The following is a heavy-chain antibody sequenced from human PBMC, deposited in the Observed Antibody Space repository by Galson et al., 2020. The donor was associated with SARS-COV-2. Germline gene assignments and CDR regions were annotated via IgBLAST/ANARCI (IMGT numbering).Heavy chain of an antibody. CDR1: GGSISSRSYY. J-gene: IGHJ4*02. CDR3: ARIVVGVTEEIDC. CDR2: IYYSGDT. D-gene: IGHD1-26*01. Sequence: SETLSLTCTVSGGSISSRSYYWGWIRQPPGKGLEWIGHIYYSGDTYYNPSLKSRVTLSVYTSTNQLSLKLNSVTAADTAVYYCARIVVGVTEEIDCWGQGSLVTVSS. V-gene: IGHV4-39*07.